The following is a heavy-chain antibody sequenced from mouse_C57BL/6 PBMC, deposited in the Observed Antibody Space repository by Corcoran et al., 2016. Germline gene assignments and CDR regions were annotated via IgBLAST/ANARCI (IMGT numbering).Heavy chain of an antibody. CDR2: INPNNGGT. V-gene: IGHV1-26*01. CDR1: GYTFTDYY. D-gene: IGHD3-2*02. CDR3: ATAQARGYFDY. Sequence: EVQLQQSGPERVKPGASVKISCKASGYTFTDYYMNWVKQSHGKSLEWIGDINPNNGGTSYNQKFKGKATLTVDKSSSTAYMELRSLTSEDSAVYYCATAQARGYFDYWGQGTTLTVSS. J-gene: IGHJ2*01.